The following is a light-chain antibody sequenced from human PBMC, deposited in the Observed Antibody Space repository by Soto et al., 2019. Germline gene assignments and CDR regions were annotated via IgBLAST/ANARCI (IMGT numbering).Light chain of an antibody. CDR3: HHSHSNPFT. CDR2: TAS. V-gene: IGKV1-39*01. J-gene: IGKJ4*01. Sequence: DIPMTQSPSSLASSVGDRVTITCRVSQNIYSYLNWYQQKPGTATKLLIYTASNLQRGVPSKFSGSRSGTEFILTISSLQPADYASSYGHHSHSNPFTFGGGPKLE. CDR1: QNIYSY.